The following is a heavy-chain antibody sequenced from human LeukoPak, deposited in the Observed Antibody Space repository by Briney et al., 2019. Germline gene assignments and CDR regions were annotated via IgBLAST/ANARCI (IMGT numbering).Heavy chain of an antibody. D-gene: IGHD3-22*01. J-gene: IGHJ4*02. CDR1: GFTFSSYA. Sequence: PGGSLRLSCAASGFTFSSYAMHWVRRAPGKGLEWVAVISYDGSNKYYADSAKGRFTISRDNSKNTLYLQMNSLRAEDTAVYYCARESYHYDSSGYYHDYWGQGTLVTVSS. CDR3: ARESYHYDSSGYYHDY. CDR2: ISYDGSNK. V-gene: IGHV3-30-3*01.